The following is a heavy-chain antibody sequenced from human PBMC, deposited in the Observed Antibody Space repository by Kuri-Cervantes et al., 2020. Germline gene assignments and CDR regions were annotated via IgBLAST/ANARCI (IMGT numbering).Heavy chain of an antibody. J-gene: IGHJ2*01. D-gene: IGHD7-27*01. CDR2: IYHSGST. Sequence: GSLRLSCAVSGGSISSSNWWSWVRQPPGKGLEWIGEIYHSGSTNYNPSLKSRVTISVDTSKNQFSLKLSSVTAADTAVYYCARLTNWGPYWYFDLWGRGTLVTVSS. CDR1: GGSISSSNW. V-gene: IGHV4-4*02. CDR3: ARLTNWGPYWYFDL.